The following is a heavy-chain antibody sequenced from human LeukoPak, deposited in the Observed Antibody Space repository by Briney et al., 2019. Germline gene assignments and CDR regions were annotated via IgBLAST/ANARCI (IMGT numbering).Heavy chain of an antibody. V-gene: IGHV3-53*01. CDR3: AGVMRGAFDI. CDR2: LYSGGNT. J-gene: IGHJ3*02. CDR1: GFTFSSYS. Sequence: GGSLRLSCAASGFTFSSYSMNWVRQAPGKGLEWVSLLYSGGNTYYADSVKGRFTISRDNSNNTLYLQLDSLRAEDTAIYYCAGVMRGAFDIWGQGTLVTVSS.